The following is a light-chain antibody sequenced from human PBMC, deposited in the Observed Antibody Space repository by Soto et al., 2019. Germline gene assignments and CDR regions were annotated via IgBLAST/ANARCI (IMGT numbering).Light chain of an antibody. J-gene: IGKJ1*01. CDR2: GVS. V-gene: IGKV3-20*01. Sequence: EIVLTQSPGTLSLSPGERDTLSCRASQSVRSSYLAWYQQKLGQAPRLLIYGVSNRATGIPDRFSGSGSGTDFTLTISRLESEDFAVYYCQQYGTSPRTFGQGTKVEI. CDR3: QQYGTSPRT. CDR1: QSVRSSY.